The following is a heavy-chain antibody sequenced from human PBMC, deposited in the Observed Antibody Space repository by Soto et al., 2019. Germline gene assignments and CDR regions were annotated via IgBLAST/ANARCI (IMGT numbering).Heavy chain of an antibody. Sequence: QVQLVQSGAEVKKPGASVKVSCKASGYTFTSYGISWVRQAPGQGLEWMGWISAYNGNTNYAQKLQGRVTMTTDTARTTANRELRRLTSTDTAVYYYARASGVRTGSTNGMDVWGQGTTVTVSS. V-gene: IGHV1-18*01. CDR3: ARASGVRTGSTNGMDV. CDR2: ISAYNGNT. CDR1: GYTFTSYG. J-gene: IGHJ6*02. D-gene: IGHD3-10*01.